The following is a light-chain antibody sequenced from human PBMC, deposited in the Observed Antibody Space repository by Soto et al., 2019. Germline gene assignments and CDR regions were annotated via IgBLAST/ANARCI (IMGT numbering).Light chain of an antibody. J-gene: IGLJ2*01. CDR2: DVS. Sequence: QSALTQPASVSGSPGQSITISCTGTSSDIGGYNYVSWYQQLPGEAPKLMIYDVSYRPSGVSNRFSGSKSGNTASLTISGLQAEDEADYYCSSYTSSTTLVFGGGTKVTVL. V-gene: IGLV2-14*01. CDR1: SSDIGGYNY. CDR3: SSYTSSTTLV.